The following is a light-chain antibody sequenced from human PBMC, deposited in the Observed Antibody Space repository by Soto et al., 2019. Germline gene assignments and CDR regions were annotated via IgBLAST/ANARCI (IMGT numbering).Light chain of an antibody. CDR3: QQYNTFSRT. CDR2: KAS. J-gene: IGKJ1*01. V-gene: IGKV1-5*03. CDR1: ESISIW. Sequence: DIQMTQSPSTLSASVGDRVTITCWASESISIWLAWYQQKPGNAPKLLIYKASILQGGVPSRFSGSGSGTEFTLTINSLQPDDFATYYCQQYNTFSRTFGQGTKVEI.